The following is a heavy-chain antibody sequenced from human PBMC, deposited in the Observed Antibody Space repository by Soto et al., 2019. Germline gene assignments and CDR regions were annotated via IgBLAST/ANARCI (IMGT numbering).Heavy chain of an antibody. Sequence: QVQLQQWGAGLLKPSETLSLTCAVYGGSFSGYYWSWIRQPPGTGLEWIGEINENGSTKYNPSLKSRITISVDTTKNQFSLKLSSVTAAAKAVYYCARGLVLWDGELSRREDHYYYVDVWGKGTTVTVTS. J-gene: IGHJ6*03. CDR2: INENGST. D-gene: IGHD3-10*01. V-gene: IGHV4-34*01. CDR3: ARGLVLWDGELSRREDHYYYVDV. CDR1: GGSFSGYY.